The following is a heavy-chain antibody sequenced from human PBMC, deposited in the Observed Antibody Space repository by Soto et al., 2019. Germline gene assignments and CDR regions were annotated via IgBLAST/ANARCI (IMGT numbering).Heavy chain of an antibody. D-gene: IGHD5-18*01. J-gene: IGHJ4*02. CDR1: GFTFSSYG. CDR2: IWYDGSNK. V-gene: IGHV3-33*01. CDR3: ARTGGYSYGSVDY. Sequence: QVQLVESGGGVVQPGRSLRLSCAASGFTFSSYGMHWVRQAPGKGLEWVAVIWYDGSNKYYADSVKGRFTISRDNSKNTLYLQMNSLRAEDTAVDYCARTGGYSYGSVDYWGQGTLVTVSS.